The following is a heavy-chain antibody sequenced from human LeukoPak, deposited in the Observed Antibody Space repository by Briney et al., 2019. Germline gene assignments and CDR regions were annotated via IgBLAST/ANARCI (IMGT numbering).Heavy chain of an antibody. CDR1: GFTFSNAW. J-gene: IGHJ3*02. Sequence: PGGSLRLSCAASGFTFSNAWMSWVRLAPGKGLEWVGRIKSKTDGGTTDYAAPVKGRFTISRDDSKNTLYLQMNSLKTEDTAVYYCTTYDFWSGYYTRDAFDIWGQGTMVTVSS. CDR3: TTYDFWSGYYTRDAFDI. D-gene: IGHD3-3*01. CDR2: IKSKTDGGTT. V-gene: IGHV3-15*01.